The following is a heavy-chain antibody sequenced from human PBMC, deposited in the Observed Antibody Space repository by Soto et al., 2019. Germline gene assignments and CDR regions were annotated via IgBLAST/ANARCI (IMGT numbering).Heavy chain of an antibody. V-gene: IGHV3-23*01. CDR2: ISGSGGST. D-gene: IGHD1-26*01. CDR1: GFTFSSYA. Sequence: GGSLRLSCAASGFTFSSYAMSWVRQAPGKGLEWVSGISGSGGSTYYADSVKGRFTISRDNSKNTLYLQMNSLRAEDTAVYHCAKNQGVELVPLATVDWFDPWGQGSVVTVS. CDR3: AKNQGVELVPLATVDWFDP. J-gene: IGHJ5*02.